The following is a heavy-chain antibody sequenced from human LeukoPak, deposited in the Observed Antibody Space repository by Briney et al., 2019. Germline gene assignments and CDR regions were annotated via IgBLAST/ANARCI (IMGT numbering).Heavy chain of an antibody. CDR2: INNEGTGT. Sequence: PGGSLRLSCATSGFTFKNYRMHWVRQAPGKGLVWISRINNEGTGTIYADFVKGRFTISRDNAKNSLYLQMNSLRAEDTAVYYCARDLGGALDYWGQGTLVTVSS. CDR3: ARDLGGALDY. J-gene: IGHJ4*02. D-gene: IGHD3-16*01. CDR1: GFTFKNYR. V-gene: IGHV3-74*01.